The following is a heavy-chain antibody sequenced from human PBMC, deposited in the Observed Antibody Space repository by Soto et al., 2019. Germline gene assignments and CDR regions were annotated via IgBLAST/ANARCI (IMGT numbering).Heavy chain of an antibody. CDR3: AGNYYGSGSYYYYYYMDV. J-gene: IGHJ6*03. Sequence: SETLSLTCAVSGGSISSEYFHWTWIRQSPGKGLEWIGYIHYTGSIMYNPSFKSRVTMSVDTSKNQFSLKLSSVTAADTAVYYCAGNYYGSGSYYYYYYMDVWGKGTTVTVSS. V-gene: IGHV4-31*11. D-gene: IGHD3-10*01. CDR1: GGSISSEYFH. CDR2: IHYTGSI.